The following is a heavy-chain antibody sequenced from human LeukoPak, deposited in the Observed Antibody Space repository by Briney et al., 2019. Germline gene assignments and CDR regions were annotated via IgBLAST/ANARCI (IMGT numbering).Heavy chain of an antibody. CDR2: TYYRSKWYN. V-gene: IGHV6-1*01. CDR3: ARGPKTGWFDH. CDR1: GDSISSTSTA. J-gene: IGHJ5*02. Sequence: SQTLSLTCAISGDSISSTSTAWHWIRQSPSRGLEWLGRTYYRSKWYNDYAESVKSRLVINPDTSKNEFPLQMTSVSSFDTAIYFCARGPKTGWFDHWGQGTLVTVSS. D-gene: IGHD3-9*01.